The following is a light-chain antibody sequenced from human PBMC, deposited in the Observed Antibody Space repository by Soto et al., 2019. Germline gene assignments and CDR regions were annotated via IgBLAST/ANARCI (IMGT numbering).Light chain of an antibody. CDR1: TTDVGGYNN. Sequence: QSALTQPASVSGSPGQSITISCTGTTTDVGGYNNVTWYQQHPGKAPKLMIYDVSYRPSGVSDRFSASKSGNTASLTISGLQADDEADYYCTSYTTINTYIFGSGTKLTVL. CDR2: DVS. CDR3: TSYTTINTYI. J-gene: IGLJ1*01. V-gene: IGLV2-14*03.